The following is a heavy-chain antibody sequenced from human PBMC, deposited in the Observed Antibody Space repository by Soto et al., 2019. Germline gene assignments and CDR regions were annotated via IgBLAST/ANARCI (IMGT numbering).Heavy chain of an antibody. CDR1: GGTYSSYA. CDR3: NRGSEYDFWSGYL. J-gene: IGHJ4*02. CDR2: IVPMFGTS. D-gene: IGHD3-3*01. Sequence: QVHVVQSGAEMKSLGSSVKVSCQASGGTYSSYAFNWVRQAPGQGLEWMGGIVPMFGTSKYAQKFQGRVTITADTSTNIAYMELRSLRSEDTAVYYCNRGSEYDFWSGYLWGQGTLVSVSS. V-gene: IGHV1-69*06.